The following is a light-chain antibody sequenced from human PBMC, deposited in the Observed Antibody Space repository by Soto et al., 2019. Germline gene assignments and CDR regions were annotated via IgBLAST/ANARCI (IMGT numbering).Light chain of an antibody. J-gene: IGKJ1*01. CDR1: QGISNY. V-gene: IGKV1-9*01. CDR2: TAS. CDR3: QQLDTYPRT. Sequence: DIQLTQSPSFLPASVGDRVTITCRASQGISNYLAWYRQKPGRAPELLMYTASALESGVPSRFSGSGSGTDFTLTISSLQPEDFGTYYCQQLDTYPRTFGHGTRVEI.